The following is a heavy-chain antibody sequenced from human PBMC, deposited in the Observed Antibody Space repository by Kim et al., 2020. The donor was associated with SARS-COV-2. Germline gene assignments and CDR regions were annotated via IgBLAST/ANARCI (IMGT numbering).Heavy chain of an antibody. V-gene: IGHV3-23*01. CDR1: GFTFDTNA. CDR3: AKDIHDSGRLLPYYFDY. CDR2: ISGSGTHK. Sequence: GVSLRLSCAVSGFTFDTNAMSWVRQAPGRGLEWVSSISGSGTHKYYADSVKGRFTSSRANSKNTVYLQMNSLRAEDTALYYCAKDIHDSGRLLPYYFDYWGQGTLVTVSS. J-gene: IGHJ4*02. D-gene: IGHD3-10*01.